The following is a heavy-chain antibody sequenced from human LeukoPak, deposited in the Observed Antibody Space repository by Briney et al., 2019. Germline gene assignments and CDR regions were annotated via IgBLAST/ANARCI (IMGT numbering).Heavy chain of an antibody. J-gene: IGHJ3*02. CDR1: GFSFHDFT. CDR3: AKVDSSGLTRGAFDI. D-gene: IGHD3-22*01. V-gene: IGHV3-43*01. Sequence: GGSLRLSCAASGFSFHDFTMHWVRQAPGKGLEWVSVMSWDGGSIYYADSVKGRFTISRDNSKNSLYLQMNSLRTEDTALYYCAKVDSSGLTRGAFDIWGQGTMVSVFS. CDR2: MSWDGGSI.